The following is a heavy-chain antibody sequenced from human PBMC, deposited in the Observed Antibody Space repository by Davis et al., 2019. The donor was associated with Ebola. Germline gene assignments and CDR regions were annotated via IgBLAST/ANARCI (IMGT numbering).Heavy chain of an antibody. D-gene: IGHD4-23*01. V-gene: IGHV1-69*04. CDR1: GGTFSSYA. J-gene: IGHJ4*02. CDR2: IIPILGIA. Sequence: AASVKVSCKASGGTFSSYAISWVRQPPGQGLEWMGRIIPILGIANYAQKFQGRVTITADKSTSTAYMELSSLRSEDTAVYYCARDIPVVTQNVGDYWGQGTLVTVSS. CDR3: ARDIPVVTQNVGDY.